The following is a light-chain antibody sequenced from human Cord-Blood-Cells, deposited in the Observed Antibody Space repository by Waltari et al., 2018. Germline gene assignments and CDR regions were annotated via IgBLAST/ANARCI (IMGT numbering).Light chain of an antibody. Sequence: SYELTQPPSVSVSPGQTARITCSGDALPKQYAYWYQQKPGQAPVLVIYKDSERPSGIPERCSGSSSGTTVTLTISGVQAEDEADYYCQSADSRGTYVVFGGGTKLTVL. CDR2: KDS. CDR1: ALPKQY. J-gene: IGLJ2*01. V-gene: IGLV3-25*02. CDR3: QSADSRGTYVV.